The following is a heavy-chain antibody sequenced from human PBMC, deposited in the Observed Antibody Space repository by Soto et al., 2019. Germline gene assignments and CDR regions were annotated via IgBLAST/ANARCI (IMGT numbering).Heavy chain of an antibody. CDR3: ARAATTVSPLYYFDY. Sequence: SETLSLTCTVSGGSISSYYWSWIRQPPGKGLEWIGYIYYSGSTNYNPSLKSRVTISVDTSKNQFSLKLSSVTAADTAVYYCARAATTVSPLYYFDYWGQGTLVTVSS. CDR1: GGSISSYY. D-gene: IGHD4-17*01. V-gene: IGHV4-59*12. J-gene: IGHJ4*02. CDR2: IYYSGST.